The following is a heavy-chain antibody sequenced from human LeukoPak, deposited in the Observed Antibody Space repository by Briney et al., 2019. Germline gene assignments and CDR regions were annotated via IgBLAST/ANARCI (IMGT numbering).Heavy chain of an antibody. CDR2: IIPIFGTA. V-gene: IGHV1-69*01. J-gene: IGHJ6*02. Sequence: SVKVSCKASGGTFSSYAISWVRQDPGQGLEWMGGIIPIFGTANYAQKFQGRVTITADESTSTAYMELSSLRSEDTAVYYCATGAAIRSYYYGMDVWGQGTTVTVSS. D-gene: IGHD2-21*01. CDR3: ATGAAIRSYYYGMDV. CDR1: GGTFSSYA.